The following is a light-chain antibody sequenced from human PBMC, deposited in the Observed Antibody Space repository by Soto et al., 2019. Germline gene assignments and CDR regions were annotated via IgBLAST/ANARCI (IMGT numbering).Light chain of an antibody. CDR2: WAS. Sequence: MAQIPDSVAVSLGKRATIKCASYQSVIFTSNNKNYLAWYQQKPGEPTKLLLSWASTRESGVPDRFSGSGCGPDLTLIISILHAEDAVVYCSKEYDRIPITCAEGTRLDIK. CDR3: KEYDRIPIT. J-gene: IGKJ5*01. CDR1: QSVIFTSNNKNY. V-gene: IGKV4-1*01.